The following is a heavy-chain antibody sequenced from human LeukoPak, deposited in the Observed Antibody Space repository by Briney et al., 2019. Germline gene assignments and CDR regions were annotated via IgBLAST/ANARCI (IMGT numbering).Heavy chain of an antibody. CDR1: GGSISSSNW. V-gene: IGHV4-4*02. D-gene: IGHD3-10*01. CDR2: IYHSGST. CDR3: ARDRGSGTLNNWFDP. Sequence: SGTLSLTCAVSGGSISSSNWWSWVRQPPGKGLEWIGEIYHSGSTNYNPSLKSRVTISVDKSKNQFSLKLSSVTAADTAVYYCARDRGSGTLNNWFDPWGQGALVTVSS. J-gene: IGHJ5*02.